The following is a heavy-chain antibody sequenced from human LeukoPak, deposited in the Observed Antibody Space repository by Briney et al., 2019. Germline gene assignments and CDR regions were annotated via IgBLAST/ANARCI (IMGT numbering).Heavy chain of an antibody. J-gene: IGHJ4*02. V-gene: IGHV4-34*01. D-gene: IGHD2-2*01. CDR3: ARGTYCSSTSCYLYGSGSYDY. CDR1: GGSFSGYY. CDR2: INHSGST. Sequence: SGTLSLTCAVYGGSFSGYYWSWIRQPPGKGLEWIGEINHSGSTDYNPSLKSRVTISVDTSKNQFSLKLSSVTAADTAVYYCARGTYCSSTSCYLYGSGSYDYWGQGTLVTVSS.